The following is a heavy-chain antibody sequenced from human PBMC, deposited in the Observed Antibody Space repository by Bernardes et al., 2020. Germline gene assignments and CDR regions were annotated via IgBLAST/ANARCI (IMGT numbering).Heavy chain of an antibody. J-gene: IGHJ4*02. V-gene: IGHV4-59*01. CDR1: GGSISSYY. D-gene: IGHD2-15*01. Sequence: SETLSLTRTVSGGSISSYYWSWIRQPPGKGLEWIGYIYYSGSTNYNPSLKSRVTISVDTSKNQFSLKLSSVTAADTAVYYCARIPYCSGGSCYPGYFDYWGQGTLVTVSS. CDR2: IYYSGST. CDR3: ARIPYCSGGSCYPGYFDY.